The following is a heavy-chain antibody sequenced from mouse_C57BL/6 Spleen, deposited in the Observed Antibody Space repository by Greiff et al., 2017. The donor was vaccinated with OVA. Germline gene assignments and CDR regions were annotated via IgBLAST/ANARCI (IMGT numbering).Heavy chain of an antibody. V-gene: IGHV1-82*01. J-gene: IGHJ2*01. CDR3: AREGGYYYGFDY. Sequence: QVQLQQSGPELVKPGASVKISCKASGYAFSSSWMNWVKQRPGKGLEWIGRLYPGDGDTNYNGKFKGKATLTADKSPSTAYMQLSSLTSEDSAVYFCAREGGYYYGFDYWGKGTTLTVSS. CDR2: LYPGDGDT. D-gene: IGHD1-1*01. CDR1: GYAFSSSW.